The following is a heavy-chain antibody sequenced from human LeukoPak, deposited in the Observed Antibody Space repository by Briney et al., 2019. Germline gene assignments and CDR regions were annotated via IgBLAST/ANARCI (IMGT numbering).Heavy chain of an antibody. CDR2: ISAYNGNT. CDR3: ARDSLPTFWSGYYSHFDY. CDR1: GYTFTSYG. V-gene: IGHV1-18*01. Sequence: ASVKVSCKASGYTFTSYGISWVRQAPGQGLEWMGWISAYNGNTNYAQKLQGRVTMTTDTSTSTAYMELRSLRSDDTAVYYCARDSLPTFWSGYYSHFDYWGQGTLVTVSS. J-gene: IGHJ4*02. D-gene: IGHD3-3*01.